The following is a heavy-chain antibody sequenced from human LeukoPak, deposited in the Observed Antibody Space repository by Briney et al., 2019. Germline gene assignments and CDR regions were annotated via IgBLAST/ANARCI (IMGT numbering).Heavy chain of an antibody. CDR3: AKDRGEQWLVTSFDY. J-gene: IGHJ4*02. Sequence: GGSLRLSCAASAFTFSSYGIHCVRQAPGKGLEWVAVISYDGSNKYYVDSVKGRFTISRDNAKNTLYLQMNSLRDEDTAVYYCAKDRGEQWLVTSFDYWGQGTLVTVSS. CDR2: ISYDGSNK. V-gene: IGHV3-30*18. CDR1: AFTFSSYG. D-gene: IGHD6-19*01.